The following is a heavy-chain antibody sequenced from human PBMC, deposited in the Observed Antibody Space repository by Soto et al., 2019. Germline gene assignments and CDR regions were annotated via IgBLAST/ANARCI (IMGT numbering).Heavy chain of an antibody. Sequence: CTWIRQSTGKGLEWIGEINLSGNTNYNPSLKSRVTISIDTPKKQFSLKLTSVTAADTAIYYCARVLVTYGGIMVPYNWFDTWGQGNLVTVSS. CDR2: INLSGNT. V-gene: IGHV4-34*01. CDR3: ARVLVTYGGIMVPYNWFDT. J-gene: IGHJ5*02. D-gene: IGHD3-16*01.